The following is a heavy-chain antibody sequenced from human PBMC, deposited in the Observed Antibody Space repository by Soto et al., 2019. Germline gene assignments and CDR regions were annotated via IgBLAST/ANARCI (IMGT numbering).Heavy chain of an antibody. J-gene: IGHJ6*02. CDR1: GYTFTSYG. CDR2: ISAYNGNT. V-gene: IGHV1-18*01. D-gene: IGHD3-3*01. Sequence: ASVKVSCKASGYTFTSYGISWVRQAPGQGLEWMGWISAYNGNTNYAQKLQGRVTMTTDTSTSTAYMELRSLRSDDTAVYYCARELLRFLEWLSPYYYYYGMDVWGQGTTVTVSS. CDR3: ARELLRFLEWLSPYYYYYGMDV.